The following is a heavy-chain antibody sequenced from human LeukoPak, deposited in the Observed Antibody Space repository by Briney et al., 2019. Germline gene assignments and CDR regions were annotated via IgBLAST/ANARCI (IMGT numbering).Heavy chain of an antibody. J-gene: IGHJ4*02. V-gene: IGHV3-30*04. CDR2: ISYDGSNK. Sequence: GGSLRLSCAASGFTFSSYAMHWVRQAPGKGLEWVAVISYDGSNKYYADSVKGRFTISRDNSKNTLYLQMNSLRAEDTAVYFCARGPGFFDYWGQGTLVTVSS. CDR3: ARGPGFFDY. D-gene: IGHD3-10*01. CDR1: GFTFSSYA.